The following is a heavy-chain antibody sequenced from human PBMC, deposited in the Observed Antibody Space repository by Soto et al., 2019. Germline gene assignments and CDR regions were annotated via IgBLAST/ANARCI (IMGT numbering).Heavy chain of an antibody. J-gene: IGHJ5*02. Sequence: QVQLQESGPGLVKPSQTLSLTCTVSGGSISSGDYYWSWIRQPPGKGLEWIGYIYYSGSTYYNPSLRSRVTISVDTSKNQFSLRLSSVTAADTAVYYCARERPDGCRLDPWGQGTLVTVSS. CDR2: IYYSGST. CDR3: ARERPDGCRLDP. CDR1: GGSISSGDYY. D-gene: IGHD6-19*01. V-gene: IGHV4-30-4*01.